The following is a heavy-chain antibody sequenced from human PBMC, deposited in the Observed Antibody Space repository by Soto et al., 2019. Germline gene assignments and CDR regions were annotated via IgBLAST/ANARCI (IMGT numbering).Heavy chain of an antibody. CDR3: GRDPPGSGWSLDY. Sequence: QVQPVESGGGVVQPEMSLRLSCAASGFTFSTHAMHWVRQAPGKGLEWVAMIWNDGSNQHYADSVKGRFTVSRDNSEHTVSLQMNSLRVEDTAVYYCGRDPPGSGWSLDYWGQGTLVTVSS. CDR2: IWNDGSNQ. CDR1: GFTFSTHA. V-gene: IGHV3-33*01. D-gene: IGHD6-19*01. J-gene: IGHJ4*02.